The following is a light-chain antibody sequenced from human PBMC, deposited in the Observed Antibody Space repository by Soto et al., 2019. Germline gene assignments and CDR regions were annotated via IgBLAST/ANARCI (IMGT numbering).Light chain of an antibody. J-gene: IGKJ4*01. V-gene: IGKV1-5*03. CDR1: QSISSW. Sequence: DIQMTQSPSTLSASVGDRVTITCRASQSISSWLAWYQQKPGKAPKLLIHTASSLEGGVPSRFSGSGSGTDFTLTISRLQPDDFATYYCQQYHSYSLTFGGGTKVDIK. CDR2: TAS. CDR3: QQYHSYSLT.